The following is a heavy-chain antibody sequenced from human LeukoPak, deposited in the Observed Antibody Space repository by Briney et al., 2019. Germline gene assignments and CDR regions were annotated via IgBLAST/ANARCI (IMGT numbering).Heavy chain of an antibody. J-gene: IGHJ4*02. D-gene: IGHD4-17*01. CDR3: PRSGTVTTWNY. Sequence: SETLSLTCTVSGGSISRGGYCWSWIRQHPGKGLEGSGYIYYSGTTYYNPSLKSRVSISLDTSKNQFSLTLSSVTAADTAVYYCPRSGTVTTWNYWGQGTLVTVSS. V-gene: IGHV4-31*03. CDR2: IYYSGTT. CDR1: GGSISRGGYC.